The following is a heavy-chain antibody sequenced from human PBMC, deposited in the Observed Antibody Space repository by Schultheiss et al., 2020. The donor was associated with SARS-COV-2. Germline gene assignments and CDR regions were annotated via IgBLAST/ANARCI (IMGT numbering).Heavy chain of an antibody. CDR1: GFTFSSYS. V-gene: IGHV3-21*01. J-gene: IGHJ4*02. D-gene: IGHD3-22*01. CDR2: ISSNSNYI. CDR3: ASLEYYYDSTFDY. Sequence: GGSLRLSCAASGFTFSSYSMNWVRQAPGKGLEWVSTISSNSNYIYYADSVKGRFTISRDNAKNSLYLQMSSLRAEDTAVYYCASLEYYYDSTFDYWGQGTLVTVSS.